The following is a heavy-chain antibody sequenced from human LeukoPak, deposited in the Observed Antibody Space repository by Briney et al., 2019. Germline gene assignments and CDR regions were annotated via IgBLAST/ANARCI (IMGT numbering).Heavy chain of an antibody. CDR3: ARSMGVDM. CDR1: GFTLSSYW. J-gene: IGHJ3*02. Sequence: GSLRLSCAASGFTLSSYWMSWVRQAPGKGLEWVANIKQDGSEKYYVDSVKGRFTISRDNAKNSLYLQMISLRAEDTAVYYCARSMGVDMWGQGTMVTVSS. D-gene: IGHD3-16*01. V-gene: IGHV3-7*01. CDR2: IKQDGSEK.